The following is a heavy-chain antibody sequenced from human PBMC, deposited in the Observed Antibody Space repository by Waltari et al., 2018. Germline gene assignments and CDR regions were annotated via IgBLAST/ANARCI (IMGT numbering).Heavy chain of an antibody. J-gene: IGHJ4*02. CDR2: ISYDGSNK. V-gene: IGHV3-30-3*01. CDR1: GFTFSSYA. D-gene: IGHD2-15*01. Sequence: QVQLVESGGGVVQPGRSLRLSCAASGFTFSSYAMHWVRQAPGKGLEWVAVISYDGSNKYYADSVKGRFTISRDNSKNTLYLQMNSLRAEDTAVYYCAVVVVAATGDYWGQGTLVTVSS. CDR3: AVVVVAATGDY.